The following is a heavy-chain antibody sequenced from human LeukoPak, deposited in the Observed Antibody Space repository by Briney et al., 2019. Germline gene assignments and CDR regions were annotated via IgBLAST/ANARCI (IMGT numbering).Heavy chain of an antibody. CDR1: GHTFTTYY. V-gene: IGHV1-46*01. Sequence: ASVKVSCKASGHTFTTYYVHLVRQAPGQGLEWMGVINPSGDGTNYAQKFQGRVTITADESTSTAYMELSSLRSEDTAVYYCARDSYGEGVVDYWGQGTLVTVSS. CDR3: ARDSYGEGVVDY. J-gene: IGHJ4*02. CDR2: INPSGDGT. D-gene: IGHD5-18*01.